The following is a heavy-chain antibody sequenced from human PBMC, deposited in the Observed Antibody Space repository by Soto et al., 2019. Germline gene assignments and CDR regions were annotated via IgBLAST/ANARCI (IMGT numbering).Heavy chain of an antibody. V-gene: IGHV4-31*03. J-gene: IGHJ6*02. CDR1: GGSISSGGYY. Sequence: PSETLSLTCTVSGGSISSGGYYWSLIRQHPGKGLEWIGYIYYSGSTSYNPSLKSRVTISVDTSKNQFSLTLSSVTAADTAVYYCASPLGGQLRTGDYYGMDVWGQGTTVTV. CDR2: IYYSGST. D-gene: IGHD2-2*01. CDR3: ASPLGGQLRTGDYYGMDV.